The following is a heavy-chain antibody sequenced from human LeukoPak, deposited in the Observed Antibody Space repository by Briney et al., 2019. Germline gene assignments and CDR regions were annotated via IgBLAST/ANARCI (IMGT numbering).Heavy chain of an antibody. CDR2: MNPNSGNT. Sequence: GASVKVSCKASGYTFTSYDINWVRQATGQGLEWMGWMNPNSGNTGYAQKFQSRVTMTRNTSISTAYMELSSLRSEDTAVYYCARGHDYGDYLLYYYYYYYMDVWGKGTTVTVSS. D-gene: IGHD4-17*01. CDR3: ARGHDYGDYLLYYYYYYYMDV. J-gene: IGHJ6*03. CDR1: GYTFTSYD. V-gene: IGHV1-8*01.